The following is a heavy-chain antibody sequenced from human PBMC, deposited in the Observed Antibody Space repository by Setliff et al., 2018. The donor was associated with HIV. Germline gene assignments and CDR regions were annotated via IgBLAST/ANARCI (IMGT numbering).Heavy chain of an antibody. V-gene: IGHV3-23*01. J-gene: IGHJ4*02. CDR1: GFTFTSYA. CDR2: VSGNGGTT. CDR3: VTDRDRNLPQ. Sequence: PGGSLRLSCATSGFTFTSYAIGWVRQAPGGGLEYVSAVSGNGGTTYYTDSVKGRFTISRDNSKNTLYLQMNSLRAEDTAVYYCVTDRDRNLPQWGQGTLVTVSS.